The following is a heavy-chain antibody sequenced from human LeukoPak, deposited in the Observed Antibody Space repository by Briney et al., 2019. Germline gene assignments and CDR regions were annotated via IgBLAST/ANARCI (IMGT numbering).Heavy chain of an antibody. J-gene: IGHJ4*02. D-gene: IGHD6-13*01. CDR1: GYTFTSYD. CDR2: MNPNSGNT. CDR3: ARLIAAAGTPLGY. Sequence: ASVKVSCKASGYTFTSYDINWVRQATGQGLEWMGWMNPNSGNTGYAQKFQGRVTMTRNTSISTACMELSSLRSEDTAVYYCARLIAAAGTPLGYWGQGTLVTVSS. V-gene: IGHV1-8*01.